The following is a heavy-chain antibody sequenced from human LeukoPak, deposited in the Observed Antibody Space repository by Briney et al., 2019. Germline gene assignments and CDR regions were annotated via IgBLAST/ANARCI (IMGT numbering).Heavy chain of an antibody. D-gene: IGHD6-19*01. J-gene: IGHJ3*02. CDR1: GGSISSGSYY. CDR2: IYTSGST. CDR3: ARDEQRLAHGAFDI. Sequence: ASQTLSLTCTVSGGSISSGSYYWSWIPQPAGKALEWFGRIYTSGSTNYNPSLKSRVTISVDTSKNQFFLKLSSVTAADTAVYYCARDEQRLAHGAFDIWGQGTMVTVSS. V-gene: IGHV4-61*02.